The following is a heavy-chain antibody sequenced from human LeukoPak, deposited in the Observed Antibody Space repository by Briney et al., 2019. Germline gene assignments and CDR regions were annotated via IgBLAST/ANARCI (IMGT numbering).Heavy chain of an antibody. J-gene: IGHJ5*02. CDR2: IYYSGST. CDR1: GDSINYYY. D-gene: IGHD1-1*01. V-gene: IGHV4-59*08. CDR3: ARQGTPTDGFDP. Sequence: SETLSLTCTVSGDSINYYYWSWVRQPPGKGLEWIGYIYYSGSTNYNPSLKSRVTISVDTSKNQFSLNLNSVTAADTAVYFCARQGTPTDGFDPWGQGTLVTVSS.